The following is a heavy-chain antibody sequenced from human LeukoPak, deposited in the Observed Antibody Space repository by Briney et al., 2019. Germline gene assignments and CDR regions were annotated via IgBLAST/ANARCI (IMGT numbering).Heavy chain of an antibody. CDR3: AKDTSIGRYCTNGVCSPFDY. V-gene: IGHV3-23*01. CDR1: GFTFSSYA. Sequence: GGSLRLSCAASGFTFSSYAMSWVRQAPGKGLEWVSAISDSGGSTYDADSVKGRFTISRDNSKNTLYLQMNSLRAEDTAGYYCAKDTSIGRYCTNGVCSPFDYWGQGTLVTAAS. J-gene: IGHJ4*02. CDR2: ISDSGGST. D-gene: IGHD2-8*01.